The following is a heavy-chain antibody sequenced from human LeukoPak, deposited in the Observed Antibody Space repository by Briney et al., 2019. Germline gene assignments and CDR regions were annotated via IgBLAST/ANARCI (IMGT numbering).Heavy chain of an antibody. Sequence: ASVKISCKASGYTFTSYDINWVRQATGQGLEWMGWMNPNSGNRGYAQKFQGRVTMTKSTIISTGYVELGSLRSDDTAVYYCATASTGTTGRGSVVRAFDIWGQRTMVTVSS. CDR1: GYTFTSYD. D-gene: IGHD4-17*01. J-gene: IGHJ3*02. CDR2: MNPNSGNR. V-gene: IGHV1-8*01. CDR3: ATASTGTTGRGSVVRAFDI.